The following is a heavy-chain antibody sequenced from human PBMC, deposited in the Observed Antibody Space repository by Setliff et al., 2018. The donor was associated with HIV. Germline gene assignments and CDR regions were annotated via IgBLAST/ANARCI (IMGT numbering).Heavy chain of an antibody. Sequence: PGGSLRLSCAASGFTSGFTFTNYWMSWVRQAPGKGLEWVANINQNGREKYYVDSVKGRFTISRDNAKDSLYLQMNSLRGEDTAVYYCASRPPHETYYAVFDFWGQGTLVTVSS. CDR2: INQNGREK. V-gene: IGHV3-7*01. J-gene: IGHJ4*02. D-gene: IGHD2-2*01. CDR1: GFTSGFTFTNYW. CDR3: ASRPPHETYYAVFDF.